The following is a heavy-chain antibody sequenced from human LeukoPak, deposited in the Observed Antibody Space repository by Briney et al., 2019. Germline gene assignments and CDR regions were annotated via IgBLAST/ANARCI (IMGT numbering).Heavy chain of an antibody. CDR1: GYTFTGYY. Sequence: ASVKVSCKASGYTFTGYYMHWVRQAPGQGLEWMGRINPKSGGANFAQKYQGRVTMTRDTSIGTAYMELNRLTSDDTAVFYCARGYDGDYWGQGTLVTVSS. D-gene: IGHD1-1*01. CDR3: ARGYDGDY. CDR2: INPKSGGA. V-gene: IGHV1-2*06. J-gene: IGHJ4*02.